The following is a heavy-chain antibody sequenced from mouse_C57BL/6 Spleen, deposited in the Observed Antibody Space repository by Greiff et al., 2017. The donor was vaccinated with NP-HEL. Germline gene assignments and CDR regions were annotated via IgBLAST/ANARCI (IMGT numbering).Heavy chain of an antibody. D-gene: IGHD2-4*01. J-gene: IGHJ2*01. CDR2: ISDGGSYT. CDR1: GFTFSSYA. V-gene: IGHV5-4*01. Sequence: EVMLVESGGGLVKPGGSLKFSCAASGFTFSSYAMSWVRQTPEKRLEWVATISDGGSYTYYPDNVKGRFTISRDNAKNNLYLQISHLKSEDTAMYYCARDYYDYDGPFDYWGQGTTLTVSS. CDR3: ARDYYDYDGPFDY.